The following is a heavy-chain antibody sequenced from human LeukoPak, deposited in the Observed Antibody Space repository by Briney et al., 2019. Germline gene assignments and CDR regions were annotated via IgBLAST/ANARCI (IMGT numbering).Heavy chain of an antibody. CDR2: VYNSGST. D-gene: IGHD3-22*01. CDR3: ARENLVSYDY. V-gene: IGHV4-61*01. Sequence: SETLSLTCTVSGGSVSSTTYYWSWIRQPPGKGLEWVGYVYNSGSTNYNPSLRSRVTISVDTSKNQFSLKLSSVTAADTAVYYCARENLVSYDYWGQGTLVTVSS. J-gene: IGHJ4*02. CDR1: GGSVSSTTYY.